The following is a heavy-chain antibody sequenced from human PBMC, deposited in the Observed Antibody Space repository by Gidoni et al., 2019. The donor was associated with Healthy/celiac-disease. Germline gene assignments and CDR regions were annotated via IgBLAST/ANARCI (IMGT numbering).Heavy chain of an antibody. CDR3: ARGPAGGYNWFDP. D-gene: IGHD2-2*01. Sequence: QVQLVQSGAEVKKPGASVKVSCKASGYTFTGYYMHWVRQAPGQGLEWMGWVNPNGGGTNYAQKFQGRVTMTRDTSISTAYMELSRLRSDDTAVYYCARGPAGGYNWFDPWGQGTLVTVSS. CDR1: GYTFTGYY. J-gene: IGHJ5*02. CDR2: VNPNGGGT. V-gene: IGHV1-2*02.